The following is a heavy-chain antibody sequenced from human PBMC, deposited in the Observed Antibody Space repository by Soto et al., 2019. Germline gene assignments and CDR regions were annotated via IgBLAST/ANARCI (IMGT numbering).Heavy chain of an antibody. J-gene: IGHJ4*02. V-gene: IGHV4-4*02. CDR3: ARWSYGSGSYFDY. CDR2: IYHSGST. Sequence: SETLSLTCAVSGGSISSSNWWSWVRQPPGKGLEWIGEIYHSGSTNYNPSLKSRVTISVDKSKNQFSLKLSSVTAADTAVYYCARWSYGSGSYFDYWGQGTLVTVSS. CDR1: GGSISSSNW. D-gene: IGHD3-10*01.